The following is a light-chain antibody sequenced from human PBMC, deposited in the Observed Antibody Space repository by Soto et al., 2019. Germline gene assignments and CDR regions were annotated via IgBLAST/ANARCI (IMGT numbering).Light chain of an antibody. Sequence: DIQMTQFPSTLSASLGDRVTITCRASQSISYWLAWYQQKPGKAPKLLIYDASSLESGVPSRFSGSGSGIEFTLTITSLQPDDFATYYCQHYNNYPWTFGHGTKVEIK. CDR2: DAS. CDR1: QSISYW. J-gene: IGKJ1*01. V-gene: IGKV1-5*01. CDR3: QHYNNYPWT.